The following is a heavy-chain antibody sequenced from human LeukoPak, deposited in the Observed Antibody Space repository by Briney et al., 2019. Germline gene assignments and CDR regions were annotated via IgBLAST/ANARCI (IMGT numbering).Heavy chain of an antibody. J-gene: IGHJ4*02. Sequence: PSGTLSLTCSVSGGSISSGGSYWGCIRPHPGEGLEWIGCSYYRGRTYYNPSLRRRLTISLDPSQNQLSLEVRSVAAADTPGYYCAMEGYCSTTSYCYFDSGGQRTLVTVSS. CDR1: GGSISSGGSY. D-gene: IGHD2-2*01. V-gene: IGHV4-31*03. CDR3: AMEGYCSTTSYCYFDS. CDR2: SYYRGRT.